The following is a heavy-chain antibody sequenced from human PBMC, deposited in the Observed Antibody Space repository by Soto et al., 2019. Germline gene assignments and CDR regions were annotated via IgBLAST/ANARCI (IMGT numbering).Heavy chain of an antibody. J-gene: IGHJ3*02. V-gene: IGHV1-69*02. CDR3: ASHVVGGAFDI. D-gene: IGHD3-10*01. CDR1: GGTFSSYT. Sequence: QVQLVQSGAEVKKPGSSVKVSCKASGGTFSSYTISWVRQAPGQGLEWMERIIPILGIANYAQKFQGRVTITADKSTSTAYMELSSVRSEDTAVYYCASHVVGGAFDIWGQGTMVTVSS. CDR2: IIPILGIA.